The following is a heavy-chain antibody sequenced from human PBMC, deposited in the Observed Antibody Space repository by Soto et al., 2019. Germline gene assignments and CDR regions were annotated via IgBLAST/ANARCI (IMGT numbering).Heavy chain of an antibody. Sequence: QVQLVQSGAEVKKPGSSVKVSCKASGGTYGSYSINWVRQAPGQGLEWMGRIIPILGIATNAQKFQGRVTITADKSTNTDYMELSSLRSEDTAVFYCAREGGYCTCTSWYSKYHYYGMDVWGQGTTFAVSS. V-gene: IGHV1-69*08. J-gene: IGHJ6*02. CDR3: AREGGYCTCTSWYSKYHYYGMDV. D-gene: IGHD2-2*01. CDR2: IIPILGIA. CDR1: GGTYGSYS.